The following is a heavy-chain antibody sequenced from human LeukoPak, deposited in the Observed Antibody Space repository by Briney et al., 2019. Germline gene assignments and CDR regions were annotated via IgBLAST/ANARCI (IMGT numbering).Heavy chain of an antibody. D-gene: IGHD3-16*01. V-gene: IGHV1-8*01. CDR3: ARGTSYTVSHTY. CDR1: GYTFTSYD. J-gene: IGHJ4*02. Sequence: ASVKVSCKASGYTFTSYDINWVRQATGQGLEWMGWMNPNSGNTGYAQKFQGRVTMTRNTSISTAYMELSSLRFEDTAVYYCARGTSYTVSHTYWGQGTLVTVSS. CDR2: MNPNSGNT.